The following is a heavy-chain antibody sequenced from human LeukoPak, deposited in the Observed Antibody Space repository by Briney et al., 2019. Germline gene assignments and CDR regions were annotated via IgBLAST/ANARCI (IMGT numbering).Heavy chain of an antibody. CDR2: ISAYNGKT. CDR1: GYTFTSYY. J-gene: IGHJ4*02. CDR3: ARTYCVNGVCSAFDY. D-gene: IGHD2-8*01. V-gene: IGHV1-18*04. Sequence: ASVKVSCKASGYTFTSYYMHWVRQAPGQGLEWMGWISAYNGKTNYAQKLQGRVTMTTDTSTSTAYMELRSLRSDDAAVYYCARTYCVNGVCSAFDYWGQGTLVTVSS.